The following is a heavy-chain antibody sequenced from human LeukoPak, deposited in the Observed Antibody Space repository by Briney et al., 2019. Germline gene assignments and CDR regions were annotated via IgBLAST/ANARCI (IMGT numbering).Heavy chain of an antibody. CDR2: ISSSSSYI. Sequence: GGSLRLSCAASGFTFSSYSMSWVRQAPGKGLEWVSSISSSSSYIYYADSVKGRFTISRDNAKNSLYLQMNSLRAEDTAVYYCARDPQSYYYDSSGYLDYWGQGTLVTVSS. J-gene: IGHJ4*02. V-gene: IGHV3-21*01. D-gene: IGHD3-22*01. CDR1: GFTFSSYS. CDR3: ARDPQSYYYDSSGYLDY.